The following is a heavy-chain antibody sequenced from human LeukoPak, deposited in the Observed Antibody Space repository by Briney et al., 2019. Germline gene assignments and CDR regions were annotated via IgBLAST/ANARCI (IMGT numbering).Heavy chain of an antibody. D-gene: IGHD3-9*01. V-gene: IGHV3-15*04. CDR2: IESRTDGGTT. CDR1: GFTFSNAW. CDR3: TTDLVPDILTGYYEKEDY. Sequence: GRSLRLSCAASGFTFSNAWMSSVRQAPGKGLEWVGRIESRTDGGTTDYPAPVKGRFTISRDDSKNTLYLQMNSLKTEDTAVYYCTTDLVPDILTGYYEKEDYWGQGTLVTVSS. J-gene: IGHJ4*02.